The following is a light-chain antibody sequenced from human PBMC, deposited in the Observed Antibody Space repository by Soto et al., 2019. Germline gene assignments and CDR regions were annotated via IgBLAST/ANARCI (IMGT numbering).Light chain of an antibody. Sequence: DIQMTQSPSSLSASVGDRVTITCQASQDISNYLNWYQQKPGKAPKLLIYDASNLETGVPSRFSGSGSGTDFTFSISSLQPEDIASYDCQRYDNLPLTFGQGTKVEIK. V-gene: IGKV1-33*01. J-gene: IGKJ1*01. CDR2: DAS. CDR1: QDISNY. CDR3: QRYDNLPLT.